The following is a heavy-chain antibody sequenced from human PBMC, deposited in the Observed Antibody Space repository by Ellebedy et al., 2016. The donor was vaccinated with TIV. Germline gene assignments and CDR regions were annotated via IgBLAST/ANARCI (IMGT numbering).Heavy chain of an antibody. CDR3: ARLSNYDFWSGYYEY. J-gene: IGHJ4*02. D-gene: IGHD3-3*01. Sequence: GGSLRLSXAASGFTFSSYWMHWVHQAPGKGLVWVSRINSDGSSTSYADSVKGRFTISRDNAKNTLYLQMNSLRAEDTAVYYCARLSNYDFWSGYYEYWGQGTLVTVSS. V-gene: IGHV3-74*01. CDR1: GFTFSSYW. CDR2: INSDGSST.